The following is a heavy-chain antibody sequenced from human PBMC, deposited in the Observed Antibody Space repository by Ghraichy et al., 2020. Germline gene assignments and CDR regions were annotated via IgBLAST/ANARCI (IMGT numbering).Heavy chain of an antibody. CDR1: GFSFRSYS. CDR3: ARAVGYYHYGMDV. CDR2: ISISSSYI. Sequence: GGSLRLSCAASGFSFRSYSMNWVRQAPGKELEWVSYISISSSYIYYADSVRGRFTISRDNAKNSLYLQMNSLRAEDTAVYHCARAVGYYHYGMDVWGQGTTVTVSS. V-gene: IGHV3-21*01. D-gene: IGHD4-23*01. J-gene: IGHJ6*02.